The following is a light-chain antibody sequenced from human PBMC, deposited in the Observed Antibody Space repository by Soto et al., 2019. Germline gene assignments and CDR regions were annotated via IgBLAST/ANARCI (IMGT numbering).Light chain of an antibody. CDR3: QQYDDWPIT. Sequence: EIVSTQSPATLSLSPGERATLSCRASQSVRSNLAWYQHKPGQAPRLLIYDGSTRALGIPARFSGSESGTEFTLTISSLQSEDFAVYFCQQYDDWPITFGQGTRLEIK. CDR2: DGS. J-gene: IGKJ5*01. CDR1: QSVRSN. V-gene: IGKV3-15*01.